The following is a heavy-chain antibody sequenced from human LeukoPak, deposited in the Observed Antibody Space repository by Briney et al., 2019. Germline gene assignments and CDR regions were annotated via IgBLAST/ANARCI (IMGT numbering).Heavy chain of an antibody. V-gene: IGHV4-30-2*01. CDR3: ARGWLRYYYFDY. D-gene: IGHD2-15*01. Sequence: PSETLSLTCTVSGGSISSGGYYWSWIRQPPGKGLEWIGYIYHSGSTYYNPSLKSRVTISVDRSKNQFSLKLSSVTAADTAVYYCARGWLRYYYFDYWGQGTLVTVSS. CDR2: IYHSGST. CDR1: GGSISSGGYY. J-gene: IGHJ4*02.